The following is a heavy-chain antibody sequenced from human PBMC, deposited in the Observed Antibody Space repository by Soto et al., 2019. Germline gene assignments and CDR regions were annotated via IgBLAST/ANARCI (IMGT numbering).Heavy chain of an antibody. Sequence: QVHLEESGPGLVKPSQTLSLTCTVSGDYISSGDYYWTWIRQSPGKGLEWMAYIYKSGTTYYNPSLRNRLFISIDMSTNRCSLQVTSVTAADTAFYYCARSLSASSGWFDPWGQGTLVTVSS. CDR1: GDYISSGDYY. CDR2: IYKSGTT. V-gene: IGHV4-30-4*01. D-gene: IGHD6-6*01. J-gene: IGHJ5*02. CDR3: ARSLSASSGWFDP.